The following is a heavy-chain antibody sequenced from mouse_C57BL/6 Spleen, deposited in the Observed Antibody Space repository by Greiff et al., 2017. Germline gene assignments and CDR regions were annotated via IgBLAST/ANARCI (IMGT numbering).Heavy chain of an antibody. CDR1: GFTFSNYW. D-gene: IGHD1-2*01. CDR3: TALPDY. J-gene: IGHJ2*01. V-gene: IGHV6-3*01. Sequence: EVQVVESGGGLVQPGGSMKLSCVASGFTFSNYWMNWVRQSPEKGLEWVAQIRLKSDNYATHYAASVKGRFAISRDDSKSSVYLQMNNLRAGDTGIYYCTALPDYWGQGTTLTVSA. CDR2: IRLKSDNYAT.